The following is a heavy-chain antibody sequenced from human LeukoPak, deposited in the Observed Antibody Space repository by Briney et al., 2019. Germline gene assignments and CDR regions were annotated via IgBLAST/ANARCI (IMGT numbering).Heavy chain of an antibody. CDR2: IIGSGRTI. Sequence: GGSLRLSCAASGFTFSSYEMNWVRQAPGEGLEWVSSIIGSGRTIYYADSVKGRFTISRDNAKNALYRQMNSLRAEDTAVYDCAELGITMIGGVWGKGTTVTISS. V-gene: IGHV3-48*03. CDR3: AELGITMIGGV. D-gene: IGHD3-10*02. CDR1: GFTFSSYE. J-gene: IGHJ6*04.